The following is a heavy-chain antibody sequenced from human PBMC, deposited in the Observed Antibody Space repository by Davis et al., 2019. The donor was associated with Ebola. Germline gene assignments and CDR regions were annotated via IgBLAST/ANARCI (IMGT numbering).Heavy chain of an antibody. V-gene: IGHV4-59*08. CDR1: GGSISSYY. D-gene: IGHD6-6*01. J-gene: IGHJ4*02. Sequence: PSETLSLTCTVSGGSISSYYWSWIRQPPGKGLEWIGYIYYSGSTNYNPSLKSRVTISVDTSKNQFSLKLSSVTAADTAVYYCARVGFIAARQPRDYWGQGTLVTVSS. CDR3: ARVGFIAARQPRDY. CDR2: IYYSGST.